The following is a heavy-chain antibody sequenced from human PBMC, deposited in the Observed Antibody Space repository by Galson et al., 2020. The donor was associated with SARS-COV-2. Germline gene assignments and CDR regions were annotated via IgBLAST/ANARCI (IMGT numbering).Heavy chain of an antibody. Sequence: GESLKISCAASGFTFSSYSMNWVRQAPGKGLEWVSYISSSSSTIYYADSVKGRFTISRDNAKNSLYLQMNSLRAEDTAVYYCARDGPDYDDFWSLGYYYYYYMDVWGKGTTVTVSS. CDR2: ISSSSSTI. D-gene: IGHD3-3*01. CDR1: GFTFSSYS. J-gene: IGHJ6*03. CDR3: ARDGPDYDDFWSLGYYYYYYMDV. V-gene: IGHV3-48*04.